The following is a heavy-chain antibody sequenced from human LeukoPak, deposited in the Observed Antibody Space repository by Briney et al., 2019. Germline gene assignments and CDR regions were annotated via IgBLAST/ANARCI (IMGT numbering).Heavy chain of an antibody. CDR2: IKSKADGGTT. Sequence: GGSLRLSCAVSGFTSSNAWMSWVAQAPGKGLEWVGQIKSKADGGTTDYAAPVIGRFTISRDDSKNTLYLQVNSLKIEDTAVYYCTTLYGSGNYYWGQGTLVAVSS. V-gene: IGHV3-15*01. D-gene: IGHD3-10*01. J-gene: IGHJ4*02. CDR3: TTLYGSGNYY. CDR1: GFTSSNAW.